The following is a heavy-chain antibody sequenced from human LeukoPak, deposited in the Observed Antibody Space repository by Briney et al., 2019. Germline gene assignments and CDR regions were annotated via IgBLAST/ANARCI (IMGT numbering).Heavy chain of an antibody. CDR3: ARTTVTSLYWHFDL. D-gene: IGHD4-17*01. J-gene: IGHJ2*01. Sequence: SETLSLTCAVYGGSFSGYYWSWIRQPPGKGLEWIGEINHSESTNYNPSLKSRVTISVDTSKDQFSLKLSSVTAADTAVYYCARTTVTSLYWHFDLWGRGTLVTVSS. V-gene: IGHV4-34*01. CDR1: GGSFSGYY. CDR2: INHSEST.